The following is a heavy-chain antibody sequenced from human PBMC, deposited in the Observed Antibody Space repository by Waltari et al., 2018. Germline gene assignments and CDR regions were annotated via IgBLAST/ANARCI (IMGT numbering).Heavy chain of an antibody. CDR2: IYYSGST. Sequence: QVQLQESGPGLVKPSETLSLTCTVSGGSISSSSYHWGWIRQPPGKGLEWIGSIYYSGSTYYNPSLKSRVTISVDTSKNQFSLKLSSVTAADTAVYYCASNIVGAPFGYWGQGTLVTVSS. D-gene: IGHD1-26*01. CDR1: GGSISSSSYH. CDR3: ASNIVGAPFGY. V-gene: IGHV4-39*07. J-gene: IGHJ4*02.